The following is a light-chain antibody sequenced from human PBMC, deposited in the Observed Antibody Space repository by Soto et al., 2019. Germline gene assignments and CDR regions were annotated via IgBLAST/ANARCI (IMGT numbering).Light chain of an antibody. CDR2: EVS. J-gene: IGLJ1*01. Sequence: QSALTQPASVSGSPGQSITISCTGTSSDVGGYKYVSWYQQHPDKAPKLMIYEVSNRPSGVSNRFSGSKSRNTASLTISGLQAEDEANYYCSSYTSSSTLEVFGTGTKVTVL. V-gene: IGLV2-14*01. CDR1: SSDVGGYKY. CDR3: SSYTSSSTLEV.